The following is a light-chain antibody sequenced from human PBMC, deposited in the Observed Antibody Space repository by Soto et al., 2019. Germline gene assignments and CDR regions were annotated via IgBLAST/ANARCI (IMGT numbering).Light chain of an antibody. CDR1: SSDFGGYNY. Sequence: QSALTQPASVTASPGQSITISCTGTSSDFGGYNYVSWYQQQPGKAPKLMIYDVSHRPSGVSNRFAGSKSGNTASLTISGLQAEEEADYYCSSYTKSSTLYVFGTGTKLTVL. J-gene: IGLJ1*01. CDR3: SSYTKSSTLYV. V-gene: IGLV2-14*01. CDR2: DVS.